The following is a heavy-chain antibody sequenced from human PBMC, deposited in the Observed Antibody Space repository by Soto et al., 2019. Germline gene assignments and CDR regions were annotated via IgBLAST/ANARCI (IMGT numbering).Heavy chain of an antibody. Sequence: QVQLVQSGDEVEKPGASVKVSCKASGYTFTSYGVSWVRQAPGQGLEWMGWMSADNGNTNYAQKFHGRVTMTTDTSTSTAYMELRSLRSDDTAVYYCPRDVPTVTTGGPDYWGQGTLVTVSS. CDR1: GYTFTSYG. CDR3: PRDVPTVTTGGPDY. D-gene: IGHD4-17*01. CDR2: MSADNGNT. J-gene: IGHJ4*02. V-gene: IGHV1-18*01.